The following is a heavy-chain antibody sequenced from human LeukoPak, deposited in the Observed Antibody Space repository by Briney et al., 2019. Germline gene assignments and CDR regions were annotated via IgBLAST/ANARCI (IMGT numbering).Heavy chain of an antibody. V-gene: IGHV4-39*07. CDR3: ARDYRDGYNWAFDY. D-gene: IGHD5-24*01. Sequence: SETLSLTCTVSGGSISSSAYYWGWIRQPPGKGLEWIGNIYYSGSTNYNPSLKSRVTISVDTSKNQFSLKLSSVTAADTAVYYCARDYRDGYNWAFDYWGQGTLVTVSS. CDR2: IYYSGST. J-gene: IGHJ4*02. CDR1: GGSISSSAYY.